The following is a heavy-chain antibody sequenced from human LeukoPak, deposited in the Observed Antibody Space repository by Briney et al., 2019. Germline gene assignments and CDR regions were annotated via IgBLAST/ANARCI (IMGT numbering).Heavy chain of an antibody. V-gene: IGHV4-34*01. J-gene: IGHJ5*02. CDR1: GGSFSGYY. CDR3: ASAGYCSSTSCYRAAWLDP. D-gene: IGHD2-2*01. CDR2: INHSGST. Sequence: SETLSFTCAVYGGSFSGYYWSWIRQPPGRGLKWIGEINHSGSTNYNPSLKSRVTISVDTSKNQFSLKLTSVTAADTAVYYCASAGYCSSTSCYRAAWLDPWGQGTLVAVSS.